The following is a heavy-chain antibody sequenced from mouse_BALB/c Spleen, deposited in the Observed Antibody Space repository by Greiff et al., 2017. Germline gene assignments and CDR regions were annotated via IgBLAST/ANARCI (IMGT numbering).Heavy chain of an antibody. D-gene: IGHD2-1*01. J-gene: IGHJ3*01. CDR1: GYSITSGYY. V-gene: IGHV3-6*02. Sequence: EVKLQESGPGLVKPSQSLSLTCSVTGYSITSGYYWNWIRQFPGNKLEWMGYISYDGSNNYNPSLKNRISITRDTSKNQFFLKLNSVTTEDTATYYCARRGTYGNYGFAYWGQGTLVTVSA. CDR2: ISYDGSN. CDR3: ARRGTYGNYGFAY.